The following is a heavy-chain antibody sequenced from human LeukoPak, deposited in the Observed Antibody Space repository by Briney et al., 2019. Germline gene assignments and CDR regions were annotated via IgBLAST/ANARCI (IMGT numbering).Heavy chain of an antibody. CDR1: GYSFTSYW. CDR3: ARAVYDSSGPYAFDI. Sequence: GESLKLSCQGSGYSFTSYWIGWVRQMPGKGLEWMGIIYPGDSDTRYSPSFQGQVTISADKSISTAYLQWSSLKASDTAMYYCARAVYDSSGPYAFDIWGQGTMVTVSS. CDR2: IYPGDSDT. J-gene: IGHJ3*02. D-gene: IGHD3-22*01. V-gene: IGHV5-51*01.